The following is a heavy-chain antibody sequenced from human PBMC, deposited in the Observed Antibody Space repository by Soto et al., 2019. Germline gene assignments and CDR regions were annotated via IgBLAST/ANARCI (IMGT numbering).Heavy chain of an antibody. J-gene: IGHJ6*02. CDR2: ISSSSSYI. D-gene: IGHD5-12*01. CDR3: GREVVPKAGRDDYYYGLDV. Sequence: GGSLRLSCAAPGFTFSSYSMNWVRQAPGKGLEWVSSISSSSSYIYYADSVKGRFTISRDNAKNSLYLQMNSLRAEDTAVYYCGREVVPKAGRDDYYYGLDVWGPGTTVTGSS. V-gene: IGHV3-21*01. CDR1: GFTFSSYS.